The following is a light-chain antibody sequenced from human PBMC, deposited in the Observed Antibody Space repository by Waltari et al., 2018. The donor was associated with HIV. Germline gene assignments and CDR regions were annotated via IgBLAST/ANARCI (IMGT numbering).Light chain of an antibody. Sequence: HSALTQPASVSGSPGQSVTISCSGAGPDNFLSWYHQFPGQAPQLIIYRVSYRPSGISPRFAASQSGNTASLTISGLQSGDEADYYCSTYTKIDFLVFGSGTKLTVL. V-gene: IGLV2-14*01. J-gene: IGLJ2*01. CDR1: GPDNF. CDR2: RVS. CDR3: STYTKIDFLV.